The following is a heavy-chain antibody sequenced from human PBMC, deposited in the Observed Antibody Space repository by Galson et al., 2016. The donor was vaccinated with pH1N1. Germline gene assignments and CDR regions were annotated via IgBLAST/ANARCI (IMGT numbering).Heavy chain of an antibody. Sequence: SVKVSCKASGDSFNSYSINWVRQAPGQGLEWMGRFNPMLKLANYAQKFQDRVTITADESTTTVHMHLSSLRSEDTAVYYCARDGEDYYMDVWGKGTTVIVSS. D-gene: IGHD7-27*01. CDR3: ARDGEDYYMDV. J-gene: IGHJ6*03. V-gene: IGHV1-69*10. CDR1: GDSFNSYS. CDR2: FNPMLKLA.